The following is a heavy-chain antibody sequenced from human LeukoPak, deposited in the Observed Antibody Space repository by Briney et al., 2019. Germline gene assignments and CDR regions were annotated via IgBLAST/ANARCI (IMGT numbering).Heavy chain of an antibody. V-gene: IGHV3-30*18. CDR2: ILHDGSNT. CDR1: GFIFSNYG. J-gene: IGHJ4*02. Sequence: QPGGSLRLSCAASGFIFSNYGMHWVRQAPGKGLEWVAVILHDGSNTYYADSVKGRFTISRDNSKNTLYLQMNSLRVEDTAVYYCAKDYRVEYSGSFDCWGQGTLVTVSS. CDR3: AKDYRVEYSGSFDC. D-gene: IGHD1-26*01.